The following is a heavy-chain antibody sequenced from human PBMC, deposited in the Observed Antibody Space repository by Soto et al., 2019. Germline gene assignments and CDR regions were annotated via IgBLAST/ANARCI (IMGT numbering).Heavy chain of an antibody. Sequence: QVQLVQSGAEVKKPGSSVKVSCKASGGTFSSYAISWVRQAPPQPLQRMGGIIPIFGTANYAQKFQGRVTITADESTSTAYMELSSLRSEDTAVYYCAREDCSGGSCYSSYYGMDVWGQGTTVTVSS. J-gene: IGHJ6*02. CDR1: GGTFSSYA. D-gene: IGHD2-15*01. V-gene: IGHV1-69*01. CDR2: IIPIFGTA. CDR3: AREDCSGGSCYSSYYGMDV.